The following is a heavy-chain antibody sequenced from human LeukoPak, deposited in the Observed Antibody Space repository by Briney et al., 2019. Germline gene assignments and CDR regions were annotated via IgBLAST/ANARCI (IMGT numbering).Heavy chain of an antibody. CDR2: INHSGST. J-gene: IGHJ6*03. V-gene: IGHV4-34*01. Sequence: PSETLSLTCAVYGGSFSGYYWSWIRQPPGKGLEWLGEINHSGSTNYNPSLKSRVTISVDTSKNQFSLKLSSVTAADTAVYYCARVRDDCSSTSCYSSGYYYYMDVWGKGTTVTISS. CDR1: GGSFSGYY. CDR3: ARVRDDCSSTSCYSSGYYYYMDV. D-gene: IGHD2-2*01.